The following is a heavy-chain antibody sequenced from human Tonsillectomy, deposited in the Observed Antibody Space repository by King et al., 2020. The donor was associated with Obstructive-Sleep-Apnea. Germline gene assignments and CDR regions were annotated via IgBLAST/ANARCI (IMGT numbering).Heavy chain of an antibody. CDR2: IYYSGST. J-gene: IGHJ4*02. CDR1: GASISSYY. V-gene: IGHV4-59*08. D-gene: IGHD2-2*01. Sequence: VQLQESGPGLVKPSETLSLTCTVSGASISSYYWSWIRQPPGKGLEWIGYIYYSGSTNYNPSLKSRVTISVDTSKSQFSLKLSSVTAADTAVYYCARHGRDRSGSPTSCYVDYFDYWGQGTLVTVSS. CDR3: ARHGRDRSGSPTSCYVDYFDY.